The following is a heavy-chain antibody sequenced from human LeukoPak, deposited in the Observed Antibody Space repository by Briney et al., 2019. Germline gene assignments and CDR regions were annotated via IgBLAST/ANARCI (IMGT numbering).Heavy chain of an antibody. Sequence: GGSLRLSCAASGFTFSSYAMSWVRQAPGKGLEWVSGISGSGGSTNYADSVKGRFTVSRDNSKNTLYLQMNSLRAEDTAVYFCAKDERYCSSTSCYGEWFDPWGQGTLVTVSS. CDR3: AKDERYCSSTSCYGEWFDP. CDR2: ISGSGGST. CDR1: GFTFSSYA. D-gene: IGHD2-2*01. V-gene: IGHV3-23*01. J-gene: IGHJ5*02.